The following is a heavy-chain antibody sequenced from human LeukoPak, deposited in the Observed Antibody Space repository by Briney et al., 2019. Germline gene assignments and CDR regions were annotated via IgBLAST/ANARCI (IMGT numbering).Heavy chain of an antibody. CDR2: ISSSGNSI. D-gene: IGHD3-22*01. V-gene: IGHV3-48*03. CDR3: ARGGGKSSGYFDF. J-gene: IGHJ4*02. Sequence: GGSLRLSCAASGFTFSRYEMNWVRQAPGKGLEWVSYISSSGNSIYYADFVKGRFTISRDNAKNSLYLQMSSLRAEDTAVYYCARGGGKSSGYFDFWGQGTPVTVSS. CDR1: GFTFSRYE.